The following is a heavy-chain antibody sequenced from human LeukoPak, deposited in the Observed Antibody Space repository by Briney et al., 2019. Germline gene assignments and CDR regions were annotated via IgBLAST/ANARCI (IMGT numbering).Heavy chain of an antibody. CDR1: GGSLSRYF. J-gene: IGHJ4*02. V-gene: IGHV4-59*01. CDR3: ARGATVSAYSPLNS. Sequence: PSETLSLTCTVSGGSLSRYFWNWIRQPPGKGLEWIGTIPKSGSPNYNPYLKSRVTISIDTSKNQFSLNLSSVTAADTAVYYCARGATVSAYSPLNSWGQGTLDTVSS. D-gene: IGHD3-16*01. CDR2: IPKSGSP.